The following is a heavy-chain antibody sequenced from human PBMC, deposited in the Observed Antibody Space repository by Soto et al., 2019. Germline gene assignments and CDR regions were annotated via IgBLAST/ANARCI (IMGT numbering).Heavy chain of an antibody. Sequence: EVQLLESGGGLVQPGGSLRLSCAASGFTFSSYAMIWVRQAPGKGLEWVSAISGSGGSTYYADSVKGRFTISRDNSKNTLYLQMNSLRAEDTAVYYCAKDSLGAGYCSGGSCYSVDYWGQGTLVTVSS. V-gene: IGHV3-23*01. D-gene: IGHD2-15*01. CDR2: ISGSGGST. CDR3: AKDSLGAGYCSGGSCYSVDY. J-gene: IGHJ4*02. CDR1: GFTFSSYA.